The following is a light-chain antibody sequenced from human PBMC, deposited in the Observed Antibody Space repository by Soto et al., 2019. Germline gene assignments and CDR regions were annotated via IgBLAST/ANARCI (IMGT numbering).Light chain of an antibody. CDR1: QDISKF. J-gene: IGKJ1*01. CDR3: QHYNAFPWP. V-gene: IGKV1-16*01. CDR2: GAS. Sequence: DIQMTHSPSSLSACFGDGVSFTCQASQDISKFLNWYQDKPGKAPKLLIYGASSLESGVPSRFSGSGSGTEFTLTIGGLQPDDFATYYCQHYNAFPWPFGQGTKVDIK.